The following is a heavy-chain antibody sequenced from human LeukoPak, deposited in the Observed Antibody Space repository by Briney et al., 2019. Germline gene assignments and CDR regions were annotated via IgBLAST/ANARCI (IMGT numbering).Heavy chain of an antibody. CDR2: ISGSGGST. J-gene: IGHJ4*02. Sequence: GGSLRLSCAASGFTFSSYAMSWVRQAPGKGLEWVSAISGSGGSTYYADSVKGRFTISRDNSKNTLYLQMNSLRAEDTAVYYCARDPDRSGWSTFEYWGQGTLVTVSS. CDR3: ARDPDRSGWSTFEY. D-gene: IGHD6-19*01. CDR1: GFTFSSYA. V-gene: IGHV3-23*01.